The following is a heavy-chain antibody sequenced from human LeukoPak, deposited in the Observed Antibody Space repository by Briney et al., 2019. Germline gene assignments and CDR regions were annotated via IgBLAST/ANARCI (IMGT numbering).Heavy chain of an antibody. J-gene: IGHJ3*01. D-gene: IGHD1-26*01. CDR3: GMSGDRVPLQDDVFDV. Sequence: GESLKIPCKVSGYSFTSYCIGWVRQMPGKGLEWMGIIYPGDSGPTYSPSFQGQVTISVDKSINTAYLQWSSLQASDTAMYCCGMSGDRVPLQDDVFDVWGQGTMVTVS. CDR1: GYSFTSYC. V-gene: IGHV5-51*01. CDR2: IYPGDSGP.